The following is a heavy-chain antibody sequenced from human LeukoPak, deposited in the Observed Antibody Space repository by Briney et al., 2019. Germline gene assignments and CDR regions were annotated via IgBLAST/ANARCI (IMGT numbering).Heavy chain of an antibody. D-gene: IGHD3-10*01. CDR1: GVSISSSSYY. CDR2: IYYSGST. V-gene: IGHV4-39*01. J-gene: IGHJ4*02. CDR3: ARRGVRGYYFDY. Sequence: PSETLSLTCTVSGVSISSSSYYWGWIRQPPGKGLEWIGSIYYSGSTYYNPSLKSRVTISVDTSKNQFSLKLSSVTAADTAVYYCARRGVRGYYFDYWGQGTLVTVSS.